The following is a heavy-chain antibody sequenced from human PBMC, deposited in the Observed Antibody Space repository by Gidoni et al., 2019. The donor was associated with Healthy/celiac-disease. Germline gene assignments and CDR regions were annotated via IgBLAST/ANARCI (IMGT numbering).Heavy chain of an antibody. CDR2: INPNSGGT. D-gene: IGHD6-6*01. CDR1: GYTFTGYY. J-gene: IGHJ5*02. V-gene: IGHV1-2*02. CDR3: ARGDIAARRVWFDP. Sequence: QVQLVQSGAAVKKPGASVKLSCTASGYTFTGYYMHWVRQAPGQGLEWMGWINPNSGGTNYAQKFQGRVTMTRDTSISTAYMELSRLRSDDTAVYYCARGDIAARRVWFDPWGQGTLVTVSS.